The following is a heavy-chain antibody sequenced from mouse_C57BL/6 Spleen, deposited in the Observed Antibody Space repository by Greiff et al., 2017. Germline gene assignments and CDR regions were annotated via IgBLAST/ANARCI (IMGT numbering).Heavy chain of an antibody. CDR2: IDPETGGT. D-gene: IGHD2-4*01. V-gene: IGHV1-15*01. CDR3: TRGEPIYYDYDDDA. J-gene: IGHJ2*01. Sequence: QVQLQQSGAELVRPGASVTLSCKASGYTFTDYEMHWVKQTPVHGLEWIGAIDPETGGTAYNQKFKGKAILTADKSSSPAYMELRSLTSEDSAVYYCTRGEPIYYDYDDDACGQGTTLTVSS. CDR1: GYTFTDYE.